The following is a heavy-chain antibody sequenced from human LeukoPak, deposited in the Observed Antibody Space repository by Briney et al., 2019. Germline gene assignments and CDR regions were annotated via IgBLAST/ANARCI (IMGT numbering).Heavy chain of an antibody. CDR2: IKWDGTET. CDR3: ARSPTRRCDY. J-gene: IGHJ4*02. CDR1: GFTFSDYW. D-gene: IGHD1-1*01. V-gene: IGHV3-7*01. Sequence: GGSLRLSCAASGFTFSDYWMSWVRQIPGKGLEWVADIKWDGTETYYVDSVKGRFTISRDDAKNSLYLQMNRLRAEDTAIYYCARSPTRRCDYWGQGTPVTVSS.